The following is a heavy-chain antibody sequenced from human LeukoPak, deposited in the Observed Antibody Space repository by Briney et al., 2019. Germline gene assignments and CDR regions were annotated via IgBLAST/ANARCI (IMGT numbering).Heavy chain of an antibody. CDR2: IYSGNST. D-gene: IGHD2-2*01. CDR3: AKLSGTSCFLDY. CDR1: GFTVSSNY. V-gene: IGHV3-53*01. Sequence: GGPLRLSCAASGFTVSSNYMSWVRQAPGKGLEWVSVIYSGNSTYYADSVKGRFTISRDNSKNTLYLQMNSLRAEDTAVYYCAKLSGTSCFLDYWGQGALVTVSS. J-gene: IGHJ4*02.